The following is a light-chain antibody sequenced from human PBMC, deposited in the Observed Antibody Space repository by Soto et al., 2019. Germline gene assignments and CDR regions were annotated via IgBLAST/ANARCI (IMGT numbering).Light chain of an antibody. CDR2: DVS. CDR3: SSYTSSSTRV. CDR1: SSDVGGYNY. V-gene: IGLV2-14*01. J-gene: IGLJ2*01. Sequence: QSALTQPASVSGSPGQSITISCTGTSSDVGGYNYVSWYQQHPGKAPKLMIYDVSNRPSGVSNRFSGSKSGNTASLNISGLHAEDEADYYCSSYTSSSTRVFGGGTKLTVL.